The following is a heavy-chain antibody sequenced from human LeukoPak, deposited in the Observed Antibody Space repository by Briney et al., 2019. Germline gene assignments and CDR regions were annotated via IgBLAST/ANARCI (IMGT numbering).Heavy chain of an antibody. CDR2: INHSGST. CDR3: ARRGLYYYYGMDV. Sequence: MTSETLSLTCAVYGGSFSGYYWSWIRQPPGKGLEWIGEINHSGSTNYNPSLKSRVTISVDTSKNQFSLKLSSVTAADTAVYYCARRGLYYYYGMDVWGQGTTVTVSS. J-gene: IGHJ6*02. D-gene: IGHD3/OR15-3a*01. CDR1: GGSFSGYY. V-gene: IGHV4-34*01.